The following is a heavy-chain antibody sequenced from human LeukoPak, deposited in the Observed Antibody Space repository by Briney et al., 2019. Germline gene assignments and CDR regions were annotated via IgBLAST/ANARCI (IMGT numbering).Heavy chain of an antibody. J-gene: IGHJ4*02. D-gene: IGHD2-2*01. V-gene: IGHV1-18*01. CDR3: ARDPSNTSGYYVYHDY. CDR1: GYTFNKYG. Sequence: GASVTVSCTSSGYTFNKYGISWVRQAPGQGLEWMGWISCYNGDTRYAQKFQGRVTMTTDTSTSTVHMELRSLRSDDTAVYYCARDPSNTSGYYVYHDYWGQGALVTVSS. CDR2: ISCYNGDT.